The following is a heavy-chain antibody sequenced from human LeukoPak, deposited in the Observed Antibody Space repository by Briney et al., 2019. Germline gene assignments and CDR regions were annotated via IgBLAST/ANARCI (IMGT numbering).Heavy chain of an antibody. J-gene: IGHJ4*02. CDR1: GYTLAELS. V-gene: IGHV1-24*01. CDR3: ATIGRGDYDY. Sequence: ASVKVSCKVSGYTLAELSMQWVRQAPGKGREWMGGFDPEDGETIYAQKFQGRVTMTEDTSTDTAYMELSRLRSEDTAVYYCATIGRGDYDYWGQGTLVTVSS. CDR2: FDPEDGET. D-gene: IGHD4-17*01.